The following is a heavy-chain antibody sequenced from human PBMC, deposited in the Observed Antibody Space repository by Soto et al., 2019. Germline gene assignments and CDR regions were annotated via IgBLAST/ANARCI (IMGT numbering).Heavy chain of an antibody. CDR1: GFTFSDYP. V-gene: IGHV3-30*04. Sequence: PGGSLRLSCAASGFTFSDYPMHWVRQAPGKGLEWVAVISYDGSNKYYADSVKGRFTISRDDSKNTLHVQVNSLRAEDTAVYYCARETTYYYGSGSYAYYGLDVWGQGTTVTV. CDR3: ARETTYYYGSGSYAYYGLDV. J-gene: IGHJ6*02. CDR2: ISYDGSNK. D-gene: IGHD3-10*01.